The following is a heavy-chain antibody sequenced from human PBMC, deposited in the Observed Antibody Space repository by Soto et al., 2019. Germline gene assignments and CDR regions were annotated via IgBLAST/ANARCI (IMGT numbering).Heavy chain of an antibody. CDR3: ARGYSTSWYRYYYYYYMDV. Sequence: PGGSLRLSCAASGFTFSSYGMHWVHQATGKGLEWVAAIWNDGSNKYYPGSVKGRFTISRENAKNSLYLQMNSLRAGDTAVYYCARGYSTSWYRYYYYYYMDVWGKGTTVTVSS. CDR1: GFTFSSYG. D-gene: IGHD6-13*01. V-gene: IGHV3-33*01. J-gene: IGHJ6*03. CDR2: IWNDGSNK.